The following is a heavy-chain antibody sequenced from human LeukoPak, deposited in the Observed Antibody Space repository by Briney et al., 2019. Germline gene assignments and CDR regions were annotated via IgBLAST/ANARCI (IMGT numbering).Heavy chain of an antibody. V-gene: IGHV1-18*01. D-gene: IGHD3-10*01. CDR2: ISAYNGNT. CDR3: ARDRPHYYGSGSYYPKFDY. Sequence: ASVKVSCKASGYTFTSYGISWVRQAPGQGLEWMGWISAYNGNTNYAQKLQGRVTTTTDTSTSTAYMELRSLRSDDTAVYYCARDRPHYYGSGSYYPKFDYWGQGTLVTVSS. CDR1: GYTFTSYG. J-gene: IGHJ4*02.